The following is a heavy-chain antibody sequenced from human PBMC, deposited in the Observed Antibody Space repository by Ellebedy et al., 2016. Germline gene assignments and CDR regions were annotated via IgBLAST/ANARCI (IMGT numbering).Heavy chain of an antibody. CDR3: AKGFTSGWYERYFDP. CDR2: ISGSGFST. V-gene: IGHV3-23*01. Sequence: GESLKISCGASGFTFTNYAMTWVRQAPGKGLEWVSTISGSGFSTYYADSVKGRFTISRDNSKNTFYLQLNSLTVEDTAVYYCAKGFTSGWYERYFDPWGQGTLVTVSS. J-gene: IGHJ5*02. D-gene: IGHD6-19*01. CDR1: GFTFTNYA.